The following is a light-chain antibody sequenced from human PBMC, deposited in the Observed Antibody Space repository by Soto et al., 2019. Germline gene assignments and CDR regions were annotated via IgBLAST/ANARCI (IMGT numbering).Light chain of an antibody. V-gene: IGLV2-14*01. CDR2: EAT. CDR1: TNDVGANNY. Sequence: QSALTQPASVSGSPGQSITISCTGTTNDVGANNYVSWYQRHPDKAPKILIYEATNRPSGVSHRFSGSKSGNTASLTISGLQAEDEADYFRISYTITSTLVFGGGTKLTVL. J-gene: IGLJ2*01. CDR3: ISYTITSTLV.